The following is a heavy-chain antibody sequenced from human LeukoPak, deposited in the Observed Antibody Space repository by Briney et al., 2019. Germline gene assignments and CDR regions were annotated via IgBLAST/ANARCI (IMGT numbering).Heavy chain of an antibody. Sequence: ASVSVSCKASGYTVTTYYMYWVRRAPGQGLECMGRINPRGGSTIYAQKFQGRVTMTRDTSTTTVYMELSSLRSEDTAVYYCARETYGANSGATDYWGQGTLVTVSS. J-gene: IGHJ4*02. CDR3: ARETYGANSGATDY. V-gene: IGHV1-46*01. CDR2: INPRGGST. D-gene: IGHD4-23*01. CDR1: GYTVTTYY.